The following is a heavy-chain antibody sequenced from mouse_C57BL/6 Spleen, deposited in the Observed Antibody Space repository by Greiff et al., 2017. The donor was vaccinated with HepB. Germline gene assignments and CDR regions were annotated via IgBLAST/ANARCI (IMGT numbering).Heavy chain of an antibody. V-gene: IGHV5-16*01. CDR1: GFTFSDYY. D-gene: IGHD2-4*01. CDR2: INYDGSST. Sequence: EVHLVESEGGLVQPGSSMKLSCTASGFTFSDYYMAWVRQVPEKGLEWVANINYDGSSTYYLDSLKSRFIISRDNAKNILYLQMSSLKSEDTATYYCARDMGLRQGYAMDYWGQGTSVTVSS. CDR3: ARDMGLRQGYAMDY. J-gene: IGHJ4*01.